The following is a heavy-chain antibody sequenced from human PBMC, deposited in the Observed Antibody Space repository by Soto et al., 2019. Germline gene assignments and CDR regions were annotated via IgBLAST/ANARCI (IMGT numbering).Heavy chain of an antibody. J-gene: IGHJ4*02. CDR1: GFEIIDAW. V-gene: IGHV3-15*01. CDR2: IKDRSDGETA. Sequence: RRLSCRASGFEIIDAWMTWVRQAPGKGLEWVGRIKDRSDGETADYAAPVKGRFVMSRDDSKSTLYLHMSSLKSDDTAVYYCTANDYWGQGTLVTVSS. CDR3: TANDY.